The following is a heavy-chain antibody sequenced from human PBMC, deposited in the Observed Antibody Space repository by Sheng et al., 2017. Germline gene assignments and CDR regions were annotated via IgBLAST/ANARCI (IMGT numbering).Heavy chain of an antibody. D-gene: IGHD3-16*01. Sequence: DVQLVESGGGLVRPGGSLRLSCAASGFSFGSYWMSWVRQAPGKGLEWVATTKQDGSERYYVDSVKGRFTISRDNTRNSLYLQMNSLRAEDAAVYFCAREVSPIYDPGYFDYWGQGTLVTVSS. CDR2: TKQDGSER. V-gene: IGHV3-7*01. CDR3: AREVSPIYDPGYFDY. CDR1: GFSFGSYW. J-gene: IGHJ4*02.